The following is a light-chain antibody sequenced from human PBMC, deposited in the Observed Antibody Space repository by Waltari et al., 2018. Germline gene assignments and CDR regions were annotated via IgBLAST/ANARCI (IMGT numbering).Light chain of an antibody. V-gene: IGLV1-44*01. CDR3: AAWDDSLNGQV. Sequence: QSVLTQPPSASGTPGPRVTISCSGSSSNIGSNPVNWYTQLPGTAPKLRIYGNNQRPSGVRDRFCGSKSCTAASLAISGLQSEDEADYYCAAWDDSLNGQVFGGGTKLTVL. CDR2: GNN. J-gene: IGLJ3*02. CDR1: SSNIGSNP.